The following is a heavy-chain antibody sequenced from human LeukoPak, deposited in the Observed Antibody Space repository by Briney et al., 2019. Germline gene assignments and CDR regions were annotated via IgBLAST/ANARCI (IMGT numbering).Heavy chain of an antibody. Sequence: SETLSLTCTVSDGSISSYYWSWIRQPPGKGLEWIGYIYTSGSTNYNPSLKSRVTISVDTYKNQFSLKLSSVTAADTAVYYCASLAPGYRTYYFDYWGQGTLVTVSS. J-gene: IGHJ4*02. V-gene: IGHV4-4*09. CDR2: IYTSGST. CDR3: ASLAPGYRTYYFDY. CDR1: DGSISSYY. D-gene: IGHD3-9*01.